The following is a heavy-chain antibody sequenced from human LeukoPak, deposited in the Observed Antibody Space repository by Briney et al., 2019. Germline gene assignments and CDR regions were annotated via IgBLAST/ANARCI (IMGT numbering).Heavy chain of an antibody. CDR3: ARVPGRSSGWYVFLDY. CDR1: GYTFTSYA. CDR2: INAGNGNT. J-gene: IGHJ4*02. V-gene: IGHV1-3*01. Sequence: ASVKVSCKASGYTFTSYAMHWVRQAPGQRLEWMGWINAGNGNTKYSQKFQGRVTITRYTSASTAYMELSSLRSEDTAVYYCARVPGRSSGWYVFLDYWGQGTLVTVSS. D-gene: IGHD6-19*01.